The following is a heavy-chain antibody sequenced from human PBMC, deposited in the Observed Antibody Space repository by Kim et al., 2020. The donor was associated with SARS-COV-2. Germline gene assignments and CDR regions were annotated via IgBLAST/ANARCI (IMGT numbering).Heavy chain of an antibody. CDR2: SGRT. CDR3: ALLEAFDI. Sequence: SGRTNYDPSLKGRVTISVDKSKNQCSLKLSSVTAADTAVYYCALLEAFDIWGQGTMVTVSS. J-gene: IGHJ3*02. V-gene: IGHV4-4*02.